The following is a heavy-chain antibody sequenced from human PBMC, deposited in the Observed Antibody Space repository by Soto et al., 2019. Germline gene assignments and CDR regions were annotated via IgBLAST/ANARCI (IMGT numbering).Heavy chain of an antibody. Sequence: QVQLVQSGAEVKKAGASVKVSCNASGYTFTSYGISWVRQAPGQGLEWMGWISAYNGNTHYSQKVQGRVSMTTDTSTNTAYMELRSLRSDDTAVYYCARDIFDFWSGYWSVADYWGQGTLVTVSS. D-gene: IGHD3-3*01. V-gene: IGHV1-18*01. J-gene: IGHJ4*02. CDR2: ISAYNGNT. CDR3: ARDIFDFWSGYWSVADY. CDR1: GYTFTSYG.